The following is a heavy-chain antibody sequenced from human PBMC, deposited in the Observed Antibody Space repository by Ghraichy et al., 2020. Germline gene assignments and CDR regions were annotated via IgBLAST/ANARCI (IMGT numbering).Heavy chain of an antibody. J-gene: IGHJ4*02. CDR2: ISSRSSSS. D-gene: IGHD6-13*01. V-gene: IGHV3-11*06. CDR3: VRGQQLTF. CDR1: GFTFSDYY. Sequence: GEYLNISCAASGFTFSDYYMHWVRQAPGKGLEWVSYISSRSSSSNYADSVKGRFTISRDNAEDSLHLQMNSLRAEDTAVYYCVRGQQLTFWGQGTLVTVSS.